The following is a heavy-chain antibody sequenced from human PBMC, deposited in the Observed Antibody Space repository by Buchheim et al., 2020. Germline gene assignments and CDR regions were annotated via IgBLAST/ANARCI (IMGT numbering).Heavy chain of an antibody. J-gene: IGHJ4*02. CDR3: AKSIVVPAAYNGVFGH. D-gene: IGHD2-2*01. CDR1: GFSFSTYP. Sequence: EVQLLESGGGLVQPGGSLRLSCAASGFSFSTYPMAWVRQAPGKGLEWVSATSGSDGATYYADSVKGRFTISRDNSKNTLSLQMNSLRAEDTAVYYCAKSIVVPAAYNGVFGHWGQGAL. V-gene: IGHV3-23*01. CDR2: TSGSDGAT.